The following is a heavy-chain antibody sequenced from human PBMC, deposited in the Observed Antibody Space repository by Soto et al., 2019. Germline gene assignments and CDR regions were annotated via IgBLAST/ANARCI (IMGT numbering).Heavy chain of an antibody. D-gene: IGHD2-21*02. CDR3: AKGVVTTGAGYYGMDV. CDR2: ISGSGGST. J-gene: IGHJ6*02. Sequence: VQLLESGGGLVQPGGSLRLSCAASGFTFSSYAMSWVRQAPGKGLEWVSAISGSGGSTYYADSVKGRFTISRDNSMNTLYLQMNSLRAEDTAVYYCAKGVVTTGAGYYGMDVWGQGTTVTVSS. CDR1: GFTFSSYA. V-gene: IGHV3-23*01.